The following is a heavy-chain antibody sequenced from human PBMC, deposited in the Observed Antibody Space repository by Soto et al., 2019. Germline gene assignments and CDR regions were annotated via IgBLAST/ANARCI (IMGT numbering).Heavy chain of an antibody. CDR3: AKDKETWRQCIYY. V-gene: IGHV3-23*01. CDR2: ISGGGASA. Sequence: GGSLRLSCAACVLTFSNYAMSWVRQAPGKGLQWVSTISGGGASAYYADSVKGRFTISRDNSKNTLYLQMNSLSAEDTAVYYCAKDKETWRQCIYYWGQGTLVTVSS. J-gene: IGHJ4*02. CDR1: VLTFSNYA.